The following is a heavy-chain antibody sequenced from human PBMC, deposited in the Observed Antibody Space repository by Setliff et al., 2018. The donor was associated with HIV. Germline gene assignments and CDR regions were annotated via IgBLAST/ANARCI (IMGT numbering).Heavy chain of an antibody. Sequence: PSETLSLTCAVSGGSISSGGYSWSWIRPPPGKGLEWIGYIYDSGSTYYNPSLKIRVTISIDRSKNQFSLKLSAVTAADTAVYYCAKSLYGEYSGDINWLDPWGQGTLVTVSS. V-gene: IGHV4-30-2*01. J-gene: IGHJ5*02. CDR2: IYDSGST. CDR1: GGSISSGGYS. D-gene: IGHD4-17*01. CDR3: AKSLYGEYSGDINWLDP.